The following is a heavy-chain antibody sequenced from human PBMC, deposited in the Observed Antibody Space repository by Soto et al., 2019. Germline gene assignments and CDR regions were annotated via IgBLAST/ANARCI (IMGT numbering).Heavy chain of an antibody. Sequence: QVQLVQSGAEVKKPGSSVKVSCKASGGTFSSYAFSWVRQAPGQGLEWMGGIIPMFDTANYAQKFQDRVTISADETTRTAYMELSSLTSEDTAVYYGARSLTYYYETSGYYLGNIWGQGTLVTVSS. D-gene: IGHD3-22*01. J-gene: IGHJ4*02. CDR3: ARSLTYYYETSGYYLGNI. CDR2: IIPMFDTA. V-gene: IGHV1-69*01. CDR1: GGTFSSYA.